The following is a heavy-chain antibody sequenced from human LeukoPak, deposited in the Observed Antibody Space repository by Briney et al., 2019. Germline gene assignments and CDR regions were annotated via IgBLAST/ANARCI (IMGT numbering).Heavy chain of an antibody. CDR3: ARGQQDILTGYEGAHY. CDR2: ISSSGSTI. J-gene: IGHJ4*02. Sequence: GGSLRLSCAASGFSFAEYTMHWVRQAPGKGLEWVSYISSSGSTIYYADSVKGRFTISRDNAKNSLYLQMNSLRAEDTAVYYCARGQQDILTGYEGAHYWGQGTLVTVSS. D-gene: IGHD3-9*01. V-gene: IGHV3-48*01. CDR1: GFSFAEYT.